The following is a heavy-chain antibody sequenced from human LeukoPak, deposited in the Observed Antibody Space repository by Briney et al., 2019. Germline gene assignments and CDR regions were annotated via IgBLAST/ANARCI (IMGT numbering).Heavy chain of an antibody. V-gene: IGHV3-23*01. CDR3: ATSRSGSGWVFDY. D-gene: IGHD6-19*01. Sequence: GGSLRLSCAASGFTVSSNYMSWVRQAPGKGLEWVSAISGSGGSTYYADSVKGRFTISRDNSKNTLYLQMNSLRAEDTAVYYCATSRSGSGWVFDYWGQGTLVTVSS. J-gene: IGHJ4*02. CDR1: GFTVSSNY. CDR2: ISGSGGST.